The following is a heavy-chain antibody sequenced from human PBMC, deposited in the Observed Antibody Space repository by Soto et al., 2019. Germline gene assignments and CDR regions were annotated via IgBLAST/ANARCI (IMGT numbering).Heavy chain of an antibody. V-gene: IGHV3-7*03. CDR1: GFTFSGYW. Sequence: EIQLVESGGALVQPGGSLRLSCVASGFTFSGYWMTWVRQVPGKGLECVATIKQDGSEKHYVDSVKGRFTISRDNSKSTVYLELNNLSAEDTAVYHCAKNQGVELVPLATVDWFDPWGQGSVVTVSS. CDR3: AKNQGVELVPLATVDWFDP. D-gene: IGHD1-26*01. J-gene: IGHJ5*02. CDR2: IKQDGSEK.